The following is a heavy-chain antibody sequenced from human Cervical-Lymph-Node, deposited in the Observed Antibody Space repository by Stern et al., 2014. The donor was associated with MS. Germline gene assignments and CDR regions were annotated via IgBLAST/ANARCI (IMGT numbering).Heavy chain of an antibody. Sequence: VQLVESGGGLVKPGGSLRLSCAASGFTFNSYNMNWVRQAPGKGLDWGSPIRSSSFYRDSGNSIKGRFTISRENAKNSMYLQMNSLRAEETAVYYCTKDREPVWHYHYGMDVWGQGTTVTVSS. CDR3: TKDREPVWHYHYGMDV. D-gene: IGHD1-14*01. CDR1: GFTFNSYN. CDR2: IRSSSFYR. J-gene: IGHJ6*02. V-gene: IGHV3-21*01.